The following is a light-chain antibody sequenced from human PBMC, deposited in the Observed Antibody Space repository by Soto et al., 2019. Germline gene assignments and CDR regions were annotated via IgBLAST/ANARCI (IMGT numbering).Light chain of an antibody. Sequence: QSALTQPASVSGSPGQSITISCTGTSSDVGSYDLVSWYQQHPGNAPKLMIYEVSKRPSGVSDRFSGSKSGNTASLTISGLQTGDEADYYCATWDSALSAGVFGGGTKVTVL. V-gene: IGLV2-23*02. CDR1: SSDVGSYDL. J-gene: IGLJ3*02. CDR3: ATWDSALSAGV. CDR2: EVS.